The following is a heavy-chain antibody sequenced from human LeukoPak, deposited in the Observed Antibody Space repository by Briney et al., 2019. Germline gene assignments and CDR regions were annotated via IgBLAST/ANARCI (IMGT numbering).Heavy chain of an antibody. D-gene: IGHD3-3*01. Sequence: GGSLRLSCAASGFTFSDYYMSWIRQAPGKGLEWVSYISSSGSTIYYADSVMGRFTISRDNAKNSLYLQMNSLRAEDTAVYYCARDGRITIFGVVQNWFDPWGQGTLVTVSS. CDR1: GFTFSDYY. J-gene: IGHJ5*02. V-gene: IGHV3-11*01. CDR3: ARDGRITIFGVVQNWFDP. CDR2: ISSSGSTI.